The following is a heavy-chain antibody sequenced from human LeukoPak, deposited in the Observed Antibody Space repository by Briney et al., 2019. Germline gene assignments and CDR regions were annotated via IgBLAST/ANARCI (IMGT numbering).Heavy chain of an antibody. CDR1: GFTFSSYA. CDR3: ASLVAGIDDY. CDR2: ISYDGSNK. Sequence: GGSLRLSCAASGFTFSSYAMSWVRQAPGKGLEWVAVISYDGSNKYYADSVKGRFTISRDNSKNTLYLQMNSLRAEDTAVYYCASLVAGIDDYWGQGTLVTVSS. D-gene: IGHD6-19*01. V-gene: IGHV3-30-3*01. J-gene: IGHJ4*02.